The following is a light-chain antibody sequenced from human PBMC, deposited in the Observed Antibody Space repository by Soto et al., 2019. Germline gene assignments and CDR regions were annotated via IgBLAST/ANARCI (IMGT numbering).Light chain of an antibody. CDR1: QSFTGL. CDR3: QQYHSYST. CDR2: DAS. V-gene: IGKV1-5*01. Sequence: DIQMTQSPSTLSASVGDRVTITCRASQSFTGLLAWYQQKPGKAPKLLISDASSLKSGVPARFSGSGSGTEFTLSISSQQPDDFATYYCQQYHSYSTFGQGTKLEIK. J-gene: IGKJ2*01.